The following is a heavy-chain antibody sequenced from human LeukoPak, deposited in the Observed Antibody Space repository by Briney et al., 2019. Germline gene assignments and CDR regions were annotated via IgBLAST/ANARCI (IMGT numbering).Heavy chain of an antibody. J-gene: IGHJ4*02. CDR2: IKQDGSED. CDR3: ARGGSYPGC. Sequence: GGSLRLSCAASGFTFSNYWMSWVRQAPGKGLEWVDKIKQDGSEDYYVDSVKGRFTISRDNAKNSLFLQMNSLRVEDTAIYYCARGGSYPGCWGQGTLVTVSS. D-gene: IGHD1-26*01. V-gene: IGHV3-7*03. CDR1: GFTFSNYW.